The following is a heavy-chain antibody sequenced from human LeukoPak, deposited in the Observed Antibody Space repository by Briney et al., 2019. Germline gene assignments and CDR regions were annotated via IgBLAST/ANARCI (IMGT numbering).Heavy chain of an antibody. V-gene: IGHV1-18*01. D-gene: IGHD2-8*02. CDR2: ISAYNGNT. CDR1: GYTFTSYG. J-gene: IGHJ4*02. CDR3: ARSRGGVGGSYYFDY. Sequence: ASVKVSCKASGYTFTSYGISWVRQAPGQGLEWMGWISAYNGNTNYAQKLQGRVTMTTDTSTSTAYMELRSLRSDDTAVYYCARSRGGVGGSYYFDYWGQGTLVTVSS.